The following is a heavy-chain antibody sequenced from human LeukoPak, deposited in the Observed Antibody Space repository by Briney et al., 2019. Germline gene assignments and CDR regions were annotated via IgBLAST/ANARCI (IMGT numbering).Heavy chain of an antibody. CDR1: GGSFSGYY. Sequence: PSETLSLTCAVYGGSFSGYYWSWIRQPPGKGLKWIGEINHSGSTNYNPSLKSRVTISVDTSKNQFTLKLSSVTAADTAVYYCARGLYQLLWSYYFDYWGQGTLVTVYS. D-gene: IGHD2-2*01. V-gene: IGHV4-34*01. CDR3: ARGLYQLLWSYYFDY. J-gene: IGHJ4*02. CDR2: INHSGST.